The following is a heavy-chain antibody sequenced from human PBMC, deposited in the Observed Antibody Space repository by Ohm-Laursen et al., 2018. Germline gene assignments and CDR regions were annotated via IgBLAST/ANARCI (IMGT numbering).Heavy chain of an antibody. CDR3: VKGRLAGAFDY. D-gene: IGHD2-15*01. Sequence: SLRLSCTASGFTFSSDTMSWVRQAPGKGLEWVSSISNNGAGTYYADSVKGRFTISRDNSKNTLYLQMNSLRAEDTAIYYCVKGRLAGAFDYWGQGTLVTVSP. J-gene: IGHJ4*02. CDR1: GFTFSSDT. V-gene: IGHV3-23*01. CDR2: ISNNGAGT.